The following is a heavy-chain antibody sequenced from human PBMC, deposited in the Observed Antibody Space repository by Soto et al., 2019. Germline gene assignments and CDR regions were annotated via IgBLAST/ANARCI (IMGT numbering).Heavy chain of an antibody. CDR2: ISGSGGST. Sequence: PGGSLRLSCEASGFTVSSNYMSWVRQAPGKGLEWVSVISGSGGSTYYADSVKGRFTISRDNSKNTLYLQMNSLRAEDTAVYYCAKGMSNLHYYFDYWGQGTLVTVSS. J-gene: IGHJ4*02. V-gene: IGHV3-23*01. CDR3: AKGMSNLHYYFDY. CDR1: GFTVSSNY.